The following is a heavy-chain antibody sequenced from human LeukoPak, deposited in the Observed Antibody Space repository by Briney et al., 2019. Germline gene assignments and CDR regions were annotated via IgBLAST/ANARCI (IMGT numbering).Heavy chain of an antibody. CDR1: GYTFTGYY. J-gene: IGHJ5*02. CDR2: INPNSGGT. CDR3: ALIGDHAWFDP. V-gene: IGHV1-2*02. D-gene: IGHD3-10*01. Sequence: ASVKVSCKASGYTFTGYYIFWVRRAPGQGLEWMGWINPNSGGTNYAPEFQGRLTMTRDTSITTAHMELSTLRSDDTAVYYCALIGDHAWFDPWGQGTLVTVSS.